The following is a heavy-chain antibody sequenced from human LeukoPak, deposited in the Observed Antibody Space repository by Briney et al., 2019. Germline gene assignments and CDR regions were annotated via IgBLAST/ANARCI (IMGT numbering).Heavy chain of an antibody. D-gene: IGHD4-4*01. Sequence: PSETLSLTCTVSGGSISSGGYYWSWIRQHPGKGLEWIGYIYYSGSTNYNPSLKSRVTISVDTSKNQFSLKLSSVTAADTAVYYCARDYGTVTTWGGYYYYGMDVWGQGTTVTVSS. CDR1: GGSISSGGYY. CDR2: IYYSGST. CDR3: ARDYGTVTTWGGYYYYGMDV. V-gene: IGHV4-61*08. J-gene: IGHJ6*02.